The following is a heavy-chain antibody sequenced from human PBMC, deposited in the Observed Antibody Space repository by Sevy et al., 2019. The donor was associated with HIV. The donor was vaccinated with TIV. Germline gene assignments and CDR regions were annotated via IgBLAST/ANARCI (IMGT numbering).Heavy chain of an antibody. Sequence: GGSLRLSCAASGFTFSSYSMNWVRQAPGKGLEWVSSISSSSSYIYYADSVKGRFTISRDNAKNSLYLQMNGLRAEDTAVYYWARDADDYGDQVSTYYYGMDVWGQGTTVTISS. J-gene: IGHJ6*02. V-gene: IGHV3-21*01. CDR1: GFTFSSYS. D-gene: IGHD4-17*01. CDR2: ISSSSSYI. CDR3: ARDADDYGDQVSTYYYGMDV.